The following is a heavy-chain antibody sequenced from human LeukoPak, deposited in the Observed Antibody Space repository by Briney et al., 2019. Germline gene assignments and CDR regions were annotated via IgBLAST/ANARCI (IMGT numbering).Heavy chain of an antibody. Sequence: ASVKVSCKVSGYTLTELSMHWVRQAPGKGLEWMGGFDPEDGETIYAQKFQGRVTMTEDTSTDTAYMELRSLRSEDTAVYYCATPAELVVVNAFDYWGQGTLVTVSS. V-gene: IGHV1-24*01. D-gene: IGHD3-22*01. CDR3: ATPAELVVVNAFDY. CDR1: GYTLTELS. J-gene: IGHJ4*02. CDR2: FDPEDGET.